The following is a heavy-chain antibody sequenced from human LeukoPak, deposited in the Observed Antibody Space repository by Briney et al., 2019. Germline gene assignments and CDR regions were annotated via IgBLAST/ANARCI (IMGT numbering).Heavy chain of an antibody. Sequence: TSSETLSLTCAVYGGSFSGYYWSWIRQPPGKGLEWIGEINHSGSTNYNPSLKSRVTISVDTSKNQFSLKLSSVTAADTAVYYCARGRAHSHYYYGMDVWGQGTTVTVSS. CDR2: INHSGST. J-gene: IGHJ6*02. V-gene: IGHV4-34*01. CDR1: GGSFSGYY. CDR3: ARGRAHSHYYYGMDV. D-gene: IGHD2-15*01.